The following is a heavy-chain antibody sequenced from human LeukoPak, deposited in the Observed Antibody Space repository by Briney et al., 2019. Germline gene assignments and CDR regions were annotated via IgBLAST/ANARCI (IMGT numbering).Heavy chain of an antibody. Sequence: SETLSLTCTVSGGSISSYYRSWIRQPPGKGLEWIGYIYYSGSTNYNPSLKSRVTISVDTSKNQFSLKLRSVTAADTAVYYCARISSSNWYNERGAFDVWGQGTMVTVSS. D-gene: IGHD6-13*01. CDR3: ARISSSNWYNERGAFDV. J-gene: IGHJ3*01. CDR2: IYYSGST. CDR1: GGSISSYY. V-gene: IGHV4-59*01.